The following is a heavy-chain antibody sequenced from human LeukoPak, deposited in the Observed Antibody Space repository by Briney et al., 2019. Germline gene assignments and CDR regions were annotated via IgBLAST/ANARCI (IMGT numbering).Heavy chain of an antibody. D-gene: IGHD3-22*01. CDR2: ISPSGSLI. CDR3: AKGADYYDSSGYHDAFDI. J-gene: IGHJ3*02. Sequence: GGSLRLPCAASGFTFSSFSMNWVRQAPGKGLEWVSSISPSGSLISYADSVKGRFTISRDNTNNSVYLQMNSLRAEDTAVYYCAKGADYYDSSGYHDAFDIWGQGTMVTVSS. V-gene: IGHV3-21*04. CDR1: GFTFSSFS.